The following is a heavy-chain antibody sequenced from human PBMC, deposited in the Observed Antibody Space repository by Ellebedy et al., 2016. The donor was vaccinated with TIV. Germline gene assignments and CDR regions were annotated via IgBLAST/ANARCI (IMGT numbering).Heavy chain of an antibody. CDR2: IYHSGST. CDR3: ARGGSGPSYVKRANWFDP. Sequence: SETLSLTCTVSGYSISSGYYWGWIRQPPGKGLEWIGGIYHSGSTYYNPSLKSRVTISVDTSKNQFSLKLSSVTAADTAVYYCARGGSGPSYVKRANWFDPWGQGTLVTGSS. V-gene: IGHV4-38-2*02. CDR1: GYSISSGYY. J-gene: IGHJ5*02. D-gene: IGHD3-16*01.